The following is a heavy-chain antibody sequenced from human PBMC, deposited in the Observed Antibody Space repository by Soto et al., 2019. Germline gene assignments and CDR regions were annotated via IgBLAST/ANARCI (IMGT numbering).Heavy chain of an antibody. D-gene: IGHD6-13*01. CDR1: GGSISSGDYY. Sequence: QVQLQESGPGLVKHSQTLSLTCTVSGGSISSGDYYWSWIRQPPGKGLEWIGCIYYSGSTYYNPYLKSRVTISVDTSKNQFSLKLNSVTAADTAVYYCASRHSSPYFDYWGQGTLVTVSS. J-gene: IGHJ4*02. V-gene: IGHV4-30-4*01. CDR2: IYYSGST. CDR3: ASRHSSPYFDY.